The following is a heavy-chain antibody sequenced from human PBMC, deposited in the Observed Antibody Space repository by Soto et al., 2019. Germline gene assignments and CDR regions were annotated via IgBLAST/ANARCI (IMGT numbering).Heavy chain of an antibody. CDR3: ARDYGEWLRLDY. CDR1: GCTLTGYY. CDR2: INPNSGGT. D-gene: IGHD5-12*01. J-gene: IGHJ4*02. Sequence: GSSVKVSCKAYGCTLTGYYMHWLRLAHGQGLESMGWINPNSGGTNYAKKIQGRVTMTSNTSISTAYMELSRLRSDDTAVYYCARDYGEWLRLDYWGQGTLVTVSS. V-gene: IGHV1-2*02.